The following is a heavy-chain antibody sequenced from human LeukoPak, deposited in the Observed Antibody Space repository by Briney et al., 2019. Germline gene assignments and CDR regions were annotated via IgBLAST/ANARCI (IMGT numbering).Heavy chain of an antibody. CDR3: ARLITMVRGAKYYFDY. D-gene: IGHD3-10*01. CDR2: IIPIFGTA. V-gene: IGHV1-69*13. J-gene: IGHJ4*02. Sequence: SVKVSCKASGGTFSSYAISWARQAPGQGLEWMGGIIPIFGTANYAQKFQGRVTITADESTSTAYMELSSLRSEDTAVYYCARLITMVRGAKYYFDYWGQGTLVTVSS. CDR1: GGTFSSYA.